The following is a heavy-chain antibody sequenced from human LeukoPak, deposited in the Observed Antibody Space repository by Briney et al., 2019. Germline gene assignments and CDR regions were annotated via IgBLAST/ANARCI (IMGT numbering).Heavy chain of an antibody. CDR2: ISGSGGST. CDR3: VKEFGTMVRGVIDHFDY. D-gene: IGHD3-10*01. CDR1: GFTFSSYA. J-gene: IGHJ4*02. Sequence: GGSLRLSCAASGFTFSSYAMSWVRQAPGKGLEWVSAISGSGGSTYYADSVKGRFTISRDNSKNTLYLQMNSLRAEDTAVYYCVKEFGTMVRGVIDHFDYWGQGTLVTVSS. V-gene: IGHV3-23*01.